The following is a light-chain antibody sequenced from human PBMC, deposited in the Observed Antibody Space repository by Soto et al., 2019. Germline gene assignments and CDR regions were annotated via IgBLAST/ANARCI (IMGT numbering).Light chain of an antibody. J-gene: IGKJ4*01. CDR1: QAISNY. Sequence: DIQMTQSQSSLSASVGDRVTITCRASQAISNYLAWYQQKPGKVPKLLIYAASTVQSGVPSRFSGSGSGTDFTLTISSLQPADVATYYCQKYNSAPSLTFGGGTKVELK. CDR2: AAS. CDR3: QKYNSAPSLT. V-gene: IGKV1-27*01.